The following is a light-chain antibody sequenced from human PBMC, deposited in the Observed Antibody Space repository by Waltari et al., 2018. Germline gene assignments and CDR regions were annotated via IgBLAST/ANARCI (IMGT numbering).Light chain of an antibody. CDR2: GAS. CDR1: QSVSRS. J-gene: IGKJ1*01. Sequence: ILLTQSPRTLSLSPGERATLSSRASQSVSRSLAWYQQKPGQAPKLLIYGASTRATGIPDRFTGSGSGTDFSLTISSLEPEDFAMYFGQHYVRLPATFGQGTKVEIK. CDR3: QHYVRLPAT. V-gene: IGKV3-20*01.